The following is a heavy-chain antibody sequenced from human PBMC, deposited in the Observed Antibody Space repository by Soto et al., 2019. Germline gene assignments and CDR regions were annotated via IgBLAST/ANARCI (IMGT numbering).Heavy chain of an antibody. CDR2: ISYDGSNK. J-gene: IGHJ6*02. Sequence: GGSLRLSCAASGFTFSSYAMHWVRQAPGKGLEWVAVISYDGSNKYYADSVKGRFTIARDNSKNTLYLQMNSLRAEDTAVYDCARDRLVWFGGTDYYYYGMDVWGQGTTVTVSS. D-gene: IGHD3-10*01. CDR1: GFTFSSYA. CDR3: ARDRLVWFGGTDYYYYGMDV. V-gene: IGHV3-30*04.